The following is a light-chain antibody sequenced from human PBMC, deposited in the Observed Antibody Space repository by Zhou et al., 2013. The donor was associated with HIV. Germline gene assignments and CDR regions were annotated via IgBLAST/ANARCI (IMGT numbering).Light chain of an antibody. CDR3: QQYNKWPPFT. CDR2: GAS. Sequence: EVVLTQSPGTLSLSPGERVTLSCRASQSVRTNLAWYQQKPGQAPRLLISGASTRATGVPGRFSGSGSGTEFTLTITNMQSEDFAVYYCQQYNKWPPFTFGPGTKVDVK. J-gene: IGKJ3*01. V-gene: IGKV3-15*01. CDR1: QSVRTN.